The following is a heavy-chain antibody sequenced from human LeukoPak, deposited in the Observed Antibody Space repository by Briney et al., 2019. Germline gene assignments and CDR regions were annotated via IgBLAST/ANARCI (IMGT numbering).Heavy chain of an antibody. Sequence: ASVKVSCKVSGYTCTDYYMHWVQQAPGKGLEWMGLVDPEDGETIYAEKFKGRVTITADTSTDTAYMELSSLRSEDTAVYYCATEASCYYDSSGYSSSFDYWGQGTLVTVSS. CDR2: VDPEDGET. CDR1: GYTCTDYY. D-gene: IGHD3-22*01. V-gene: IGHV1-69-2*01. CDR3: ATEASCYYDSSGYSSSFDY. J-gene: IGHJ4*02.